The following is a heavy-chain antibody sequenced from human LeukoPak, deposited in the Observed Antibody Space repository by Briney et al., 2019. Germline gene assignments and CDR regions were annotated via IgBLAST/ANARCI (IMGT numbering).Heavy chain of an antibody. CDR2: IYYSGST. CDR1: GGSISSYY. D-gene: IGHD2-15*01. V-gene: IGHV4-59*12. J-gene: IGHJ5*02. Sequence: SETLSLTCTVSGGSISSYYWSWIRQPPGKGLEWIGYIYYSGSTNYNPSLKSRVTISVDTSKNQFSLKLSSVTAADTAVYYCARDQRRTGGIGFDPWGQGTLVTVSS. CDR3: ARDQRRTGGIGFDP.